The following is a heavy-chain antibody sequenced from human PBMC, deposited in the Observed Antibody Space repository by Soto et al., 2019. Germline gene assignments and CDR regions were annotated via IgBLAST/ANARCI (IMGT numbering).Heavy chain of an antibody. CDR2: MNPNSGNT. J-gene: IGHJ6*02. D-gene: IGHD2-8*01. Sequence: ASVKVSCKASGYTFTSYDINWVRQATGQGLEWMGWMNPNSGNTGYAQKFQGRVTMTRNTSISTAYMELSSLRSEDTAVYYCARVPGCTNGVCFPAYYYYGMDVWGQGXTVTVSS. CDR3: ARVPGCTNGVCFPAYYYYGMDV. V-gene: IGHV1-8*01. CDR1: GYTFTSYD.